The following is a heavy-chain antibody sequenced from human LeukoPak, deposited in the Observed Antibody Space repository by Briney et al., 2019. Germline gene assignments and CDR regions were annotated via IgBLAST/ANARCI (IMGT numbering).Heavy chain of an antibody. CDR2: INHSGST. D-gene: IGHD3-10*01. CDR1: GGSFSGYY. V-gene: IGHV4-34*01. Sequence: PSETLSLTCAVYGGSFSGYYWSWIRQPPGKGLERIGEINHSGSTNYNPSLKSRVTISVDTSKNQFSLKLSSVTAADTAVYYCAYYYGSGSSPDAFDIWGQGTMVTVSS. J-gene: IGHJ3*02. CDR3: AYYYGSGSSPDAFDI.